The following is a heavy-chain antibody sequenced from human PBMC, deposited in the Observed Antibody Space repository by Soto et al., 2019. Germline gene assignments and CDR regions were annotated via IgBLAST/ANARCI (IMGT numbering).Heavy chain of an antibody. Sequence: QVQLVQSGAEVKKPGSSVKVSCKASGGTFSTYTIIWVRQAPGQGLEWMGRIIPMLNITNTAQSFQDRVTIIADKPTSTAYLELSTLRSDDTAMYFCTLGSWSAETFDIWGRGTMVTVSS. CDR3: TLGSWSAETFDI. CDR2: IIPMLNIT. J-gene: IGHJ3*02. D-gene: IGHD6-13*01. CDR1: GGTFSTYT. V-gene: IGHV1-69*02.